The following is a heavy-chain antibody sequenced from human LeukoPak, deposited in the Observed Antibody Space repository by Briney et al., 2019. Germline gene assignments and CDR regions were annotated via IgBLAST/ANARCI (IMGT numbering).Heavy chain of an antibody. CDR1: GFTFSSYA. V-gene: IGHV3-23*01. CDR3: ALPGGDIVVVPAAIGYFQH. D-gene: IGHD2-2*02. Sequence: GGSLRLSCAASGFTFSSYAMSWVRQAPGKGLEWVSAISGSGGSTYYADSVKGRFTISRDNSKNTLYLQMNSLRAEDTAVYYCALPGGDIVVVPAAIGYFQHWGQGILVTVSS. J-gene: IGHJ1*01. CDR2: ISGSGGST.